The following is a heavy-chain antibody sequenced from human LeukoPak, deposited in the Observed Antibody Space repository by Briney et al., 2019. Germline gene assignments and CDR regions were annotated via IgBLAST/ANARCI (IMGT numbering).Heavy chain of an antibody. Sequence: VASVKVSCKASGYTFTSYGISWVRQAPGQGLEWMGWISAYNGNTNYAQKLQGRVTMTTDTSTSTAYMELRSLRSDDTAVYYCARDLGGIAAAGNWFDPWGQGTLVTVSS. CDR3: ARDLGGIAAAGNWFDP. J-gene: IGHJ5*02. D-gene: IGHD6-13*01. CDR2: ISAYNGNT. CDR1: GYTFTSYG. V-gene: IGHV1-18*01.